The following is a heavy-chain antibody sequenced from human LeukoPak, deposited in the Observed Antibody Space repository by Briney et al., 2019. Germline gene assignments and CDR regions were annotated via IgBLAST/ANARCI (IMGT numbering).Heavy chain of an antibody. Sequence: SVKVSCKASGGTFSSYAISWVRQAPGQGLEWMGGIIPILGIANYAQKFQGRVTITADKSTSTAYMELSSLRSEDTAVYYCARDTVGYCSGGSCSNWFDPWGQGTLVTVSS. J-gene: IGHJ5*02. CDR1: GGTFSSYA. D-gene: IGHD2-15*01. CDR3: ARDTVGYCSGGSCSNWFDP. V-gene: IGHV1-69*10. CDR2: IIPILGIA.